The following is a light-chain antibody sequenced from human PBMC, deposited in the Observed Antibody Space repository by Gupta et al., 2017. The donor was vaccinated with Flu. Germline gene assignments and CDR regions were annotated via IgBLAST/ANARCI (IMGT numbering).Light chain of an antibody. CDR3: QQSSNGGNS. V-gene: IGKV3-11*01. CDR1: QSVSSY. Sequence: EIVLTQSPATLSFSPGERATLSCRASQSVSSYLAWYPQKPGQAPRLLIYDASNRATGIPARCSGRGSGSDCTRTISSLEPEDGAVYSGQQSSNGGNSFGQGTQLEIK. J-gene: IGKJ5*01. CDR2: DAS.